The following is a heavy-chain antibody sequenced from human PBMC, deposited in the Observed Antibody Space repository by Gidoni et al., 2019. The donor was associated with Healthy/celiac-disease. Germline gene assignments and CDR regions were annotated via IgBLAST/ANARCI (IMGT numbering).Heavy chain of an antibody. J-gene: IGHJ4*02. CDR3: AKDFSYYDSSGYSYFDY. CDR2: ISYDGSNK. V-gene: IGHV3-30*18. D-gene: IGHD3-22*01. CDR1: AFPFSSYG. Sequence: QVQLLESVGVVVQPGRSLRLSCAASAFPFSSYGMHSVRQAPGKGLEWVAVISYDGSNKYYADSVKGRFTISRDNSKNTLYLQMNSLRAEDTAVYYCAKDFSYYDSSGYSYFDYWGQGTLVTVSS.